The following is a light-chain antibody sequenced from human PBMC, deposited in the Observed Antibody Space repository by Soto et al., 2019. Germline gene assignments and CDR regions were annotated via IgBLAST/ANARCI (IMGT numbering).Light chain of an antibody. J-gene: IGLJ7*01. CDR2: EGS. Sequence: QSALTQPASVSGSPGQSITISCTGTSSDVGSYNLVSWYQQHPGKAPKLMIYEGSKRPSGVSNRFSGSKSGNTASLTISGLQAEDGADYYWCSYAGSSTPHAVFGGGTQLTVL. CDR1: SSDVGSYNL. V-gene: IGLV2-23*01. CDR3: CSYAGSSTPHAV.